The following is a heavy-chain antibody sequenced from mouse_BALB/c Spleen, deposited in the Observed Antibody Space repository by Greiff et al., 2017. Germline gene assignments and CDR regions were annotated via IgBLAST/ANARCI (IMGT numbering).Heavy chain of an antibody. CDR3: ARRGYDSNYFDY. D-gene: IGHD2-2*01. CDR2: ISSGGSYT. V-gene: IGHV5-9-3*01. J-gene: IGHJ2*01. CDR1: GFTFSSYA. Sequence: EVQVVESGGGLVKPGGSLKLSCAASGFTFSSYAMSWVRQTPEKRLEWVATISSGGSYTYYPDSVKGRFTISRDNAKNTLYLQMSSLRSEDTAMYYCARRGYDSNYFDYWGQGTTLTVSS.